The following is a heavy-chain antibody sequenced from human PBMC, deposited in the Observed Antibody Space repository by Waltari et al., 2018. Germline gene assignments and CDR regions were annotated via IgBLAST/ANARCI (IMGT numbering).Heavy chain of an antibody. CDR1: GYLFPNYY. V-gene: IGHV1-2*02. J-gene: IGHJ4*02. CDR2: VNPDTGNA. Sequence: QVLLVQSGAEVKKPGASVKVSCKASGYLFPNYYLHWVRQAPGQGPEWMGWVNPDTGNANYAPNFRGRVTMTWDTTINTAFMDLSGLKSADTAVYYCARDRTTMAARPGDYWGQGTLVTVSS. D-gene: IGHD6-6*01. CDR3: ARDRTTMAARPGDY.